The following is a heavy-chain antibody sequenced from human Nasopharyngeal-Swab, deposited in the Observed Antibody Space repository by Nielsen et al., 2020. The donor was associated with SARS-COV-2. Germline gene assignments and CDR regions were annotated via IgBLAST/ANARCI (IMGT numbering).Heavy chain of an antibody. V-gene: IGHV3-11*01. D-gene: IGHD5-18*01. CDR3: ARTPQLWSLYFDY. CDR2: IKTSGDTI. Sequence: WIRQPPGKGLEWVSYIKTSGDTISYADSVKGRFTISRDNAKNSLYLQMDSLRAEDTAMYHCARTPQLWSLYFDYWGQGTLVTVSS. J-gene: IGHJ4*02.